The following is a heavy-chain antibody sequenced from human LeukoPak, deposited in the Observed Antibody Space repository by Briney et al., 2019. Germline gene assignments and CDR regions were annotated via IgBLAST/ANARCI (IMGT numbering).Heavy chain of an antibody. Sequence: SETLSLTCTVSGGSISSSSYYWGWIRQPPGKGLEWIGSIYYSGSTYYNPSLKSRVTISVDTSKNQFSLKLSSVTAADTAVYYCARTLIYDFWSGAHDAFDIWGQGTMVTVSS. J-gene: IGHJ3*02. CDR3: ARTLIYDFWSGAHDAFDI. CDR2: IYYSGST. D-gene: IGHD3-3*01. V-gene: IGHV4-39*07. CDR1: GGSISSSSYY.